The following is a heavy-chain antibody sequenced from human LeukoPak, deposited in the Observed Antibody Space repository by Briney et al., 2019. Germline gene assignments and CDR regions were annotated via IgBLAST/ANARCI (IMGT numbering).Heavy chain of an antibody. Sequence: PSETLSLTCTVSGGSISSYYWSWIRQPPGKGLEWIGYIYYSGSTNYNPSLKRRVTISVDTSKNQFSLKLISVTAADTAVYYCARTRESAFDDWGQGTLVTVSS. CDR2: IYYSGST. CDR3: ARTRESAFDD. J-gene: IGHJ4*02. CDR1: GGSISSYY. V-gene: IGHV4-59*12.